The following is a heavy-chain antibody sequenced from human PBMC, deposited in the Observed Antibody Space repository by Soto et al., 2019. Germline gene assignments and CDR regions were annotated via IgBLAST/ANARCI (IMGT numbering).Heavy chain of an antibody. D-gene: IGHD2-15*01. J-gene: IGHJ4*02. V-gene: IGHV3-15*01. CDR2: IKSKRDAETT. Sequence: EVQLVESGGGLVKPGGSLRLSCAASGFTFNNAWMRWVRQAPGKGLEWVGRIKSKRDAETTDYAAPVKGRFTISRDDSINTLYLQMNSLKTEDTAVYYCTTGLGYCSGGSCHPHWGQGTLVTVSS. CDR1: GFTFNNAW. CDR3: TTGLGYCSGGSCHPH.